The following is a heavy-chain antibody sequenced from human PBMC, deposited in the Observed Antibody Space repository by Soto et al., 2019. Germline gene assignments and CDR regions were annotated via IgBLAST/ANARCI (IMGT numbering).Heavy chain of an antibody. J-gene: IGHJ4*02. D-gene: IGHD1-26*01. CDR2: IWYDGSNK. CDR3: ARDLSGSYYGSDY. V-gene: IGHV3-33*01. CDR1: GFTFSSYG. Sequence: QVQLVESGGGVVQPGRSLRLSCAASGFTFSSYGMHWVRQAPGKGLEWVAVIWYDGSNKYYADSVKGRFTISRDNSKNTLYLQMNSLRAEDTAVYYCARDLSGSYYGSDYWGQGTLVTVSS.